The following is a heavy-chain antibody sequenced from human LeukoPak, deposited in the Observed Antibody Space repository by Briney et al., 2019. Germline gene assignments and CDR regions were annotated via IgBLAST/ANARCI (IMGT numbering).Heavy chain of an antibody. V-gene: IGHV4-4*02. J-gene: IGHJ5*02. Sequence: PSETLSLTCAVSGGSISSSNWWSWVRQPPGKGLEWIGEIYHSGSTNYNPSLKSRVTISVDKSKNQFSLKLSSVTAADTAVYYCASLLHTGSGSYYNPPPWGQGTLVTVSS. CDR1: GGSISSSNW. D-gene: IGHD3-10*01. CDR3: ASLLHTGSGSYYNPPP. CDR2: IYHSGST.